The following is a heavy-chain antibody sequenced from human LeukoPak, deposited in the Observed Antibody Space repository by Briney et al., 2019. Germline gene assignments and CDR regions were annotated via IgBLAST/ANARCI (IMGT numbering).Heavy chain of an antibody. Sequence: SETLSLTCAVYGGSFSGYYWSWIRQPPGKGLEWIGEVNHSGSTNYNPSLKSRVTILVDTSKNQFSLKLSSVTAADTAVYYCARGGGYCSGGSCYDDYWGQGTLVTVSS. CDR2: VNHSGST. CDR3: ARGGGYCSGGSCYDDY. V-gene: IGHV4-34*01. J-gene: IGHJ4*02. D-gene: IGHD2-15*01. CDR1: GGSFSGYY.